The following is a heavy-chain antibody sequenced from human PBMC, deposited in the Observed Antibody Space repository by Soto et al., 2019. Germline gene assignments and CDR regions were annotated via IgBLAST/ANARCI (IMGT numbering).Heavy chain of an antibody. CDR2: ISSSSSYI. CDR1: GFTFSSYS. J-gene: IGHJ4*02. CDR3: ARDKDRDYYGGNSGHDY. D-gene: IGHD4-17*01. Sequence: GGSLRLSCAASGFTFSSYSMNWVRQAPGKGLEWVSSISSSSSYIYYADSVKGRFTISRDNAKNSLYLQMNSLRAEDTAVYYCARDKDRDYYGGNSGHDYWGQGTLVTVSS. V-gene: IGHV3-21*01.